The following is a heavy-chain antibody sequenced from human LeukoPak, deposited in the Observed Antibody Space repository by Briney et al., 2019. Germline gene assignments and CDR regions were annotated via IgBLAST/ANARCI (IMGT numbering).Heavy chain of an antibody. J-gene: IGHJ5*02. CDR2: INPSGGST. CDR3: ARGYAPRPRWFDP. V-gene: IGHV1-46*01. CDR1: EYTFINYY. D-gene: IGHD5-18*01. Sequence: ASVKVSCKASEYTFINYYMHWVRQAPGQGLEWMGIINPSGGSTSYAQKFQGRVTMTRDMSTSTVYMELSSLRSEDTAVYYCARGYAPRPRWFDPWGQGTLVTVSS.